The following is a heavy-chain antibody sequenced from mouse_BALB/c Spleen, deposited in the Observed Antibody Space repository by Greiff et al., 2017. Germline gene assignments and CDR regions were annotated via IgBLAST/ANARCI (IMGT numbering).Heavy chain of an antibody. V-gene: IGHV1-7*01. CDR2: INPSTGYT. D-gene: IGHD2-14*01. CDR3: ARERAYYRYDYAMDY. CDR1: GYTFTSYW. J-gene: IGHJ4*01. Sequence: VQLQQSGAELAKPGASVKMSCKASGYTFTSYWMHWVKQRPGQGLEWIGYINPSTGYTEYNQKFKDKATLTADKSSSTAYMQLSSLTSEDSAVYYCARERAYYRYDYAMDYWGQGTSVTVSS.